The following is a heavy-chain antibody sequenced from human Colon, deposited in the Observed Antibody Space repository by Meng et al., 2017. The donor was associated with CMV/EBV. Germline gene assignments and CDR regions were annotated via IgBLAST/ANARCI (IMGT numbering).Heavy chain of an antibody. D-gene: IGHD4-11*01. J-gene: IGHJ5*02. CDR3: ARDLSNYDGNWFDP. CDR1: GFTFSSYT. CDR2: ISSGSRSV. Sequence: GESLKISCAASGFTFSSYTMNWVRQAPGKGLEWVSSISSGSRSVYYADSVKGRFTISRDNAKSSLYLQMNSLTAEDTAVYYCARDLSNYDGNWFDPWGQGTLVTVSS. V-gene: IGHV3-21*01.